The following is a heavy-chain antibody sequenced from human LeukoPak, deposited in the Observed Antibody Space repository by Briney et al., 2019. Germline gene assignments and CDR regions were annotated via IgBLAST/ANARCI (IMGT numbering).Heavy chain of an antibody. CDR2: IYYGGRT. Sequence: SGTLSLTCSVSGGSISSHYWTWVRQPPGQALEFIGYIYYGGRTQYNPSLKSRVTMTMDTSKNQFSLRLNSVSAADTAVYYCAREVTVAGTFYFYMDVWGKGTTVTVSS. D-gene: IGHD6-19*01. CDR3: AREVTVAGTFYFYMDV. J-gene: IGHJ6*03. CDR1: GGSISSHY. V-gene: IGHV4-59*11.